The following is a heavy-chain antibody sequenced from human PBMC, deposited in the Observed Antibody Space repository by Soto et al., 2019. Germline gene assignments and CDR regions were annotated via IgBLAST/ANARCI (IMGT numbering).Heavy chain of an antibody. CDR3: AGTTSHQWYYMDV. CDR1: GDSVSSNSAA. J-gene: IGHJ6*03. D-gene: IGHD1-7*01. V-gene: IGHV6-1*01. Sequence: SQTLSLTCAISGDSVSSNSAAWNWIRQSPSRGLEWLGRTYYRSRWYNDYAVSVKSRITVNPDTSKNQFSLQLTSVTPEDTAVYYCAGTTSHQWYYMDVWGKGTTVTVSS. CDR2: TYYRSRWYN.